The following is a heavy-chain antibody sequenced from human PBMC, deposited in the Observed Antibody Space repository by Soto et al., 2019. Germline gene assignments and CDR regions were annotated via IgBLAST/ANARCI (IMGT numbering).Heavy chain of an antibody. CDR2: INPFVGVV. J-gene: IGHJ4*02. CDR1: GGTFTSYN. Sequence: QVHLVQSGAEVRKPGSSVKVSCQASGGTFTSYNMNWVRQAPGQGLEWMGRINPFVGVVNHAQKFQARVALTADKSTSTAYMELNSLTSEDTAVYYCVEGLRLGELSRWGQGTLVTVSS. D-gene: IGHD3-16*02. V-gene: IGHV1-69*02. CDR3: VEGLRLGELSR.